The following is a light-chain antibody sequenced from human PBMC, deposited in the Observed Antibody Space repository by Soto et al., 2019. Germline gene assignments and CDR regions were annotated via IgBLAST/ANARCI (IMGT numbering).Light chain of an antibody. V-gene: IGKV1-9*01. J-gene: IGKJ5*01. CDR2: AAS. CDR1: QGISTS. CDR3: QKLDTYPLS. Sequence: DIQLTQSPSFLFAFVGDRVTITCRASQGISTSLAWYQQKPGEAPKLMIYAASTLQSGVPPRFRGSGSGTEFTLTISSLQPEDFESYYCQKLDTYPLSFGQGTRLEIK.